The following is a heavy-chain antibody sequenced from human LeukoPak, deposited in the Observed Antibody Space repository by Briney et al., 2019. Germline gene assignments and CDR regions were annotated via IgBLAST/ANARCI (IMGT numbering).Heavy chain of an antibody. CDR3: ATGDAYSGFDL. D-gene: IGHD5-12*01. J-gene: IGHJ5*02. CDR1: GFALSDAW. Sequence: PGGSLRLSCAASGFALSDAWMTWVRQAPGKGLEWVALIKIKTDGKTTDYAAPAKGRFTISRDDSKNTLYLQMNSLKTEDTAVYYCATGDAYSGFDLWGQGTLVTVSS. CDR2: IKIKTDGKTT. V-gene: IGHV3-15*01.